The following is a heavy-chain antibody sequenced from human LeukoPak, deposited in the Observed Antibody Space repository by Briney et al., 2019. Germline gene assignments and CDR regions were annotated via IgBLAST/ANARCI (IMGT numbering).Heavy chain of an antibody. D-gene: IGHD5-12*01. Sequence: RASVKVSCKASGYTFTGYYMHWVRQAPGQGLEWMGWINPNSGGTNYAQKFQGRVTMTRDTSISTAYMELSSLRSEDTAVYYCAAVSPSGYEIDYWGQGTLVTVSS. J-gene: IGHJ4*02. CDR1: GYTFTGYY. CDR3: AAVSPSGYEIDY. V-gene: IGHV1-2*02. CDR2: INPNSGGT.